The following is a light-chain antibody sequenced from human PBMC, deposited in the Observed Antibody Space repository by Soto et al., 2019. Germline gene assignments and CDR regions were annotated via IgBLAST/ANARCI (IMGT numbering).Light chain of an antibody. CDR1: QGMSTY. J-gene: IGKJ4*01. V-gene: IGKV1-9*01. CDR3: QQLNEYHLA. CDR2: SAS. Sequence: DIQLPQSPSFLSASVGDTATITCRASQGMSTYLAWYQQKPGKVPNLLIRSASTLQSGVPPRFSGCGSGTEFALTISTLLPDDSGIYYCQQLNEYHLAFGGGTNVEIK.